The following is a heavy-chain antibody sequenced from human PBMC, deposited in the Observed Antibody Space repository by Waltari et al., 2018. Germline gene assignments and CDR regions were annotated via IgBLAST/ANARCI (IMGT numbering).Heavy chain of an antibody. CDR2: IRSKAYGGTT. J-gene: IGHJ4*02. V-gene: IGHV3-49*04. D-gene: IGHD3-22*01. CDR1: GFTFGDYA. CDR3: TRVYDSSGYAFDY. Sequence: EVQLVESGGGLVQPGRSLRLSCTASGFTFGDYAMSWVRQAPGKGLEWVGFIRSKAYGGTTEYAASVKGRFTISRDDSKSIAYLQMNSLKTEDTAVYYCTRVYDSSGYAFDYWGQGTLVTVSS.